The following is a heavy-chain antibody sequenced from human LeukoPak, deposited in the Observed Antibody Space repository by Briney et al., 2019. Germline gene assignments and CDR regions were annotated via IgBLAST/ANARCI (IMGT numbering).Heavy chain of an antibody. CDR1: GYTFTGYY. V-gene: IGHV1-2*02. CDR2: INPNSGGT. J-gene: IGHJ4*02. D-gene: IGHD2-2*01. Sequence: ASVKVSCKASGYTFTGYYMHWVRQAPGQGLEWMGWINPNSGGTNYAQKFQGRVTMTRDTSISTAYMELSRLRSDDTAVYYCARLIRCSSTSCSYMPYDYWGQGTLVTVSS. CDR3: ARLIRCSSTSCSYMPYDY.